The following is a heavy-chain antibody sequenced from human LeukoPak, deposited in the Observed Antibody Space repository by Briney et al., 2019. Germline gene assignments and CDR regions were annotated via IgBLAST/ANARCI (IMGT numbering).Heavy chain of an antibody. CDR1: GFTFSSYA. CDR3: AKKGSPYYYMDV. Sequence: GGPLRLSCAASGFTFSSYAMSWVRQAPGKGLEWVSAISGSGGSTYYADSVKGRFTISRDNSKNTLYLQMNSLRAEDTAVYYCAKKGSPYYYMDVWGKGTTVTVSS. V-gene: IGHV3-23*01. CDR2: ISGSGGST. J-gene: IGHJ6*03.